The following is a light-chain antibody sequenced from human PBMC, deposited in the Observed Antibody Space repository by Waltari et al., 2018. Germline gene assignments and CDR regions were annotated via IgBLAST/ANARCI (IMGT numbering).Light chain of an antibody. CDR2: WAS. Sequence: DIVMTQSPDSLAVSLGERATINCKSSQSVLFNFNNKNYLGWYQHKPGRPPKPLIYWASTRESGVPDRVSGSGSGTDFNLTISSLQAEDVAVYYCQQHYSTPLTFGGGTKVEIK. V-gene: IGKV4-1*01. CDR1: QSVLFNFNNKNY. CDR3: QQHYSTPLT. J-gene: IGKJ4*01.